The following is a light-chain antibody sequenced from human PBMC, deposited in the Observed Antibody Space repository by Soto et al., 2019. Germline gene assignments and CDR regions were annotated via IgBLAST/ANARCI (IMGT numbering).Light chain of an antibody. V-gene: IGKV3-20*01. CDR3: QQYGSSRWT. J-gene: IGKJ1*01. CDR1: QSVSGSY. CDR2: GAS. Sequence: EIVLTQSPGTLSLSPGERATLSCRASQSVSGSYLAWYQQKPGQGPRLLIYGASSRATGIPDRFSGSGSGTDFPLTISRLEPEDFAVYYCQQYGSSRWTFGQGTKVDIK.